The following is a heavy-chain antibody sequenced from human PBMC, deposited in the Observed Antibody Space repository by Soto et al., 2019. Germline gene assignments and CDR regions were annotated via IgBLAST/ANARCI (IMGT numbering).Heavy chain of an antibody. D-gene: IGHD2-8*01. CDR2: ISIGTSTI. J-gene: IGHJ5*02. CDR3: ARDNGMAGSFDP. Sequence: LRLSCAASGFTFSSYSMNWARQAPGKGLEWVAYISIGTSTIYYADSVKGRFTISRDDAKNSLYLQMNSLRDEDTAVYYCARDNGMAGSFDPWGQGTLVTVSS. V-gene: IGHV3-48*02. CDR1: GFTFSSYS.